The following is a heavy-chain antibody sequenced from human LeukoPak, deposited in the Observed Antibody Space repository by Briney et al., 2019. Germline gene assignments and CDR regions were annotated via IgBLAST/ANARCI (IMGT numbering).Heavy chain of an antibody. V-gene: IGHV4-39*01. CDR3: ASPRGFSYGYFDY. D-gene: IGHD5-18*01. CDR1: GGSISSSSAY. J-gene: IGHJ4*02. Sequence: PSETLSLTCTVSGGSISSSSAYWGWIRQPPGKGLEWIGSIYYRKNTYYNPSLKSRVTIPADTSKNQFSLTLGSVSATDTAVYYCASPRGFSYGYFDYWGQGTLVTVSS. CDR2: IYYRKNT.